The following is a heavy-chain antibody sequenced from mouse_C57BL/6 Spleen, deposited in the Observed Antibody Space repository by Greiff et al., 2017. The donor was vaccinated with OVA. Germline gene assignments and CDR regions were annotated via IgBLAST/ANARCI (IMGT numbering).Heavy chain of an antibody. J-gene: IGHJ4*01. CDR3: TRRRGTYYAIDD. V-gene: IGHV1-80*01. Sequence: VQLQESGAELVKPGASVKISCKASGYAFSSYWMNWVKQRHGKGLEWIGKINPGDGDTNYNGKFKGKATLTADKSSSTAYMQLSSLTSEDSAFYFCTRRRGTYYAIDDWGQGTTVTVSS. CDR2: INPGDGDT. CDR1: GYAFSSYW.